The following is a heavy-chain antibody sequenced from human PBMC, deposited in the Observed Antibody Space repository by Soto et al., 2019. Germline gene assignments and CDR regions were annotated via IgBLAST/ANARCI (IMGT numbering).Heavy chain of an antibody. CDR3: ARGRYCLTGRCFPNWFDS. CDR1: GFSLSTSGMR. J-gene: IGHJ5*01. V-gene: IGHV2-70*04. Sequence: GPTLVNPTQTLTLTCPFSGFSLSTSGMRVSWIRQPPGKALEWLARIDWDDDKFYSTSLKTRLTISKDTSKNQVVLTMTNMDPVDTATYFCARGRYCLTGRCFPNWFDSWGQGALVTVSS. CDR2: IDWDDDK. D-gene: IGHD7-27*01.